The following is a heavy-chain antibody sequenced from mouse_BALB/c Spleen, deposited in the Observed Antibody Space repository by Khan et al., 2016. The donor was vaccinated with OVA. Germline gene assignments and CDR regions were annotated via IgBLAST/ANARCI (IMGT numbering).Heavy chain of an antibody. CDR2: IYPSDSYI. Sequence: QVQLQQSGTELVRPGASVKLSCKASGYTFTNSWINWVKQRPGQGLEWIGNIYPSDSYINYNQKFRDKATLTVDKSSTTACMHLSSATSEDSAVYYCTIEGFDVSSFSYWGQVTLVTFSA. CDR3: TIEGFDVSSFSY. V-gene: IGHV1-69*02. J-gene: IGHJ3*01. CDR1: GYTFTNSW.